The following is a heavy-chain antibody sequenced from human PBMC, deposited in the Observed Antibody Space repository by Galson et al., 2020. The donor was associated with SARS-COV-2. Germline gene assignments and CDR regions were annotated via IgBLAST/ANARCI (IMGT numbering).Heavy chain of an antibody. D-gene: IGHD6-19*01. V-gene: IGHV3-64*01. J-gene: IGHJ6*02. CDR1: GFTFSSYA. CDR2: ISSNGGST. CDR3: ASGGIAVAGTFAISYWGDYYGMDV. Sequence: GESLKISCAASGFTFSSYAMHWVRQAPGKGLEYVSAISSNGGSTYYANSVKGRFTISRDNSKNTLYLQMGSLRAEDMAVYYCASGGIAVAGTFAISYWGDYYGMDVWGQGTTVTVSS.